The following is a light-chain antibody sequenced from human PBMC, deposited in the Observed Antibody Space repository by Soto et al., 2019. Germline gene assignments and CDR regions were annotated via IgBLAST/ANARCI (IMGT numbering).Light chain of an antibody. CDR3: GTWDNSLSAWV. CDR2: GMD. V-gene: IGLV1-51*01. CDR1: SSNIGKNY. Sequence: QSVLTQPPSVSAAPGQKVTISCSGGSSNIGKNYVSWYQHFPGTAPKRLIYGMDERPSGVPDRFSGSQSGTSATLGVAGLQPGDEADYYCGTWDNSLSAWVFGGGTKVTVL. J-gene: IGLJ3*02.